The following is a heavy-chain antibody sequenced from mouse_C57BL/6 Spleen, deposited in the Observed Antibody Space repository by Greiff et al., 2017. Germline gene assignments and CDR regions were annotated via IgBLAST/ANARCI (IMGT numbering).Heavy chain of an antibody. V-gene: IGHV1-50*01. CDR1: GYTFTSYW. D-gene: IGHD1-1*01. J-gene: IGHJ1*03. CDR3: ARWGLLLRYFDV. Sequence: VQLQQPGAELVKPGASVKLSCKASGYTFTSYWMQWVKQRPGQGLEWIGEIDPSDSYTNYNQKFKGKATLTVDTSSSTAYMQLSSLTSEDSAVYYYARWGLLLRYFDVWGTGTTVTVSS. CDR2: IDPSDSYT.